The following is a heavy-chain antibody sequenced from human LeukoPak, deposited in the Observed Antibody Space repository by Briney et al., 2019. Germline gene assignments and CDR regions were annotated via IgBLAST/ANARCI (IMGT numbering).Heavy chain of an antibody. V-gene: IGHV4-59*01. J-gene: IGHJ4*02. D-gene: IGHD1-1*01. Sequence: PSETLSLTCTASGGSISTYYWSWIRQPPGKGLEWIGYIYYSGTTTYNPSLRSRVTMSVDTSKNQFSLKLRSVTAADTAVYYCARGGRWEHFDYWGQGTLVTVSP. CDR1: GGSISTYY. CDR3: ARGGRWEHFDY. CDR2: IYYSGTT.